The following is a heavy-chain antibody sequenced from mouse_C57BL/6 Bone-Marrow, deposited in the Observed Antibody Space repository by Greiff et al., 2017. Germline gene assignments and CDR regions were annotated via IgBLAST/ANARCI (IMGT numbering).Heavy chain of an antibody. CDR2: IDPSDSET. Sequence: VQLQQPGAELVRPGSSVKLSCKASGYTFTSYWMHWVKQRPIQGLEWIGNIDPSDSETHYNQKFKDKATLTVDKSSSTAYMQRSSLTSEDSEVYYCARGFRGACYYGYDWYCDVWGTGTTVTVSS. CDR1: GYTFTSYW. D-gene: IGHD2-2*01. J-gene: IGHJ1*03. V-gene: IGHV1-52*01. CDR3: ARGFRGACYYGYDWYCDV.